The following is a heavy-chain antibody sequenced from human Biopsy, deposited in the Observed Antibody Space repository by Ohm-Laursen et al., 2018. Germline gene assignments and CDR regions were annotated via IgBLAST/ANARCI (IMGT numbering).Heavy chain of an antibody. CDR2: VFRNGAT. CDR3: TNSLGGAY. J-gene: IGHJ4*02. Sequence: TLSLTCNVSDGSINDYFWSWVRQPAGKGLEWIGRVFRNGATNYNPSLKGRVTMSIDRSKSQFSLTLRSVTAADTAVYYCTNSLGGAYWGPGILVTVSS. D-gene: IGHD3-10*01. V-gene: IGHV4-4*07. CDR1: DGSINDYF.